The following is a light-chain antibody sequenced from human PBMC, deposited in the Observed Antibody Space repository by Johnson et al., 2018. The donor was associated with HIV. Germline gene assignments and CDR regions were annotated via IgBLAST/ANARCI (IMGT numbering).Light chain of an antibody. J-gene: IGLJ1*01. CDR2: ENN. V-gene: IGLV1-51*02. Sequence: PPSVSAAPGKRVPISCSGSSSNIGDNYVSWYQQLPGTAPKLLIYENNKRPSGIPDRFSGSKSGTSATLGITGLQTGDEADYYCGTWDSSRSSGLYVFGTGTEVTVL. CDR3: GTWDSSRSSGLYV. CDR1: SSNIGDNY.